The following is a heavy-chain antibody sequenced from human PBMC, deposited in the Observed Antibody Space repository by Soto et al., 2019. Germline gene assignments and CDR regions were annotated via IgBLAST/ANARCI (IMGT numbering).Heavy chain of an antibody. J-gene: IGHJ4*02. D-gene: IGHD1-26*01. CDR2: MSYDGSNE. Sequence: QVQLVESGGGVVQPGRSLRLSCAASGFTFSHYAMHWVRQDPGKGLEWVALMSYDGSNEYYADSVKGRLTISRDNSKNTLYLQMNSLRAEDTAVYYCAKDGSHNFDYWGQGTLVTVSS. CDR1: GFTFSHYA. CDR3: AKDGSHNFDY. V-gene: IGHV3-30*18.